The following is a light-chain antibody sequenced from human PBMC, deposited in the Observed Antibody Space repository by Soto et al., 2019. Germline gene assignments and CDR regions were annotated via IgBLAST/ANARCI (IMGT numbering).Light chain of an antibody. CDR2: EVS. CDR1: SSDVGNYKY. Sequence: QSALTQSPSASGSPGQSVTISCTGTSSDVGNYKYVSWYQQHPGKAPKLMIYEVSKRPSGVPDRFSGSKSGNTASLTVSGLQVEDAADYYCSSYAGSNLWVFGGGTNLTVL. CDR3: SSYAGSNLWV. V-gene: IGLV2-8*01. J-gene: IGLJ3*02.